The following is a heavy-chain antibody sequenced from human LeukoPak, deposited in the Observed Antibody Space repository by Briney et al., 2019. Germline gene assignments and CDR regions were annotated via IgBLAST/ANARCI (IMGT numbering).Heavy chain of an antibody. D-gene: IGHD4-23*01. CDR1: GGSISSYY. J-gene: IGHJ6*02. CDR2: IYYSGST. Sequence: SVTLSLTCTVSGGSISSYYWSWIRQPPGKGLEWIGYIYYSGSTNYNPSLKSRVTISVDTSKNQFSLKLSSVTAADTAVYYCASTVARGPYYYYGMDAWGQGTTVTVSS. CDR3: ASTVARGPYYYYGMDA. V-gene: IGHV4-59*01.